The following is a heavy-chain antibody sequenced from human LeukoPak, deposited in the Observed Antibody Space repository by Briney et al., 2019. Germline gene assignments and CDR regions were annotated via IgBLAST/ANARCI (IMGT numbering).Heavy chain of an antibody. V-gene: IGHV1-46*01. Sequence: ASVKVSCKASGYTFTSYYMHWVRQAPGQGLEWMGLINPSGSSTLYAQKFQGRVTMTRDMSTTTDYMELSSLRSEDTAVYYCARDNSVGDIAWWFDPWGQGTLVTVSS. CDR1: GYTFTSYY. J-gene: IGHJ5*02. CDR3: ARDNSVGDIAWWFDP. CDR2: INPSGSST. D-gene: IGHD3-16*02.